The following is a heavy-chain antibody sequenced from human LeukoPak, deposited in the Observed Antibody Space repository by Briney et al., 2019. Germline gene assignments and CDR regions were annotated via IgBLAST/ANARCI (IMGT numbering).Heavy chain of an antibody. Sequence: SETLSLTCSVSDDSITMYYWTWIRQPPGKGLEWIGYVDHTGSTNFNPSLNGRVSISSDTTKNLFSLRLRSVTAADTAVYFCARGRVSSSTWYSTYYYYFYMDVWGKGTTVTVSS. CDR2: VDHTGST. J-gene: IGHJ6*03. CDR1: DDSITMYY. CDR3: ARGRVSSSTWYSTYYYYFYMDV. D-gene: IGHD1-1*01. V-gene: IGHV4-59*01.